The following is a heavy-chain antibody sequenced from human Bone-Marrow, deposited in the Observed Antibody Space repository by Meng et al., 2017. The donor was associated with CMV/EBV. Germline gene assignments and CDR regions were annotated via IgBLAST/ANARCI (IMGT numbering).Heavy chain of an antibody. V-gene: IGHV3-74*01. CDR1: GFTFSSYW. J-gene: IGHJ4*01. CDR3: TAPGGNLQV. CDR2: INSDGSST. D-gene: IGHD4-23*01. Sequence: GGSLRLSCAASGFTFSSYWMHWVRQAPGKGLVWVPRINSDGSSTSYADSVKGRFTISRDNAKNTLYLQMNSLRAEDTAVYYRTAPGGNLQVWGHGTLVTVSS.